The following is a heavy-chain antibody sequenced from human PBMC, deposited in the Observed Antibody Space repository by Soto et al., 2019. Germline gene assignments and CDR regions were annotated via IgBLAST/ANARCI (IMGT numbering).Heavy chain of an antibody. V-gene: IGHV1-2*02. J-gene: IGHJ6*02. CDR2: ISPKSGGT. Sequence: ASVKVSCKASGYTFIDYYMHWVRQAPGQGFEWMGRISPKSGGTNYAQKFQGRVTMTWDTSLNTAYMELSSLISEDTAVYYCALDGVVVVAAPLSYYYGMDVWGQGTTVTVSS. D-gene: IGHD2-15*01. CDR1: GYTFIDYY. CDR3: ALDGVVVVAAPLSYYYGMDV.